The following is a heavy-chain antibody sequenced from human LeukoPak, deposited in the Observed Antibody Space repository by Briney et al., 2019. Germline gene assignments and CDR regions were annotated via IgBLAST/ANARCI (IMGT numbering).Heavy chain of an antibody. CDR2: IHPSGST. Sequence: SETLSLTCTVSGDSISSYYWSWIRQPTGKGLEWIGRIHPSGSTNYNPSLKSRVTLSVDTSKNQFSLKLSSVTAADTAVYYCARGPPPDFDYWGRGTLVTVSS. J-gene: IGHJ4*02. CDR3: ARGPPPDFDY. CDR1: GDSISSYY. V-gene: IGHV4-4*07.